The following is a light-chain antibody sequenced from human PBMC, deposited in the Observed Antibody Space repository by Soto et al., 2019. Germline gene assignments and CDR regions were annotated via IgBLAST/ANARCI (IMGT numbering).Light chain of an antibody. J-gene: IGKJ2*01. CDR1: QSLVYADGNTY. CDR3: MQTAHWPYT. CDR2: KVF. V-gene: IGKV2-30*01. Sequence: DVVITQSPLSLPVTLGQSASISCTSSQSLVYADGNTYLNWLQQRPGQSPRRLIYKVFNRDSGVPDRFSGSASGSEFTLTISRVEAEDIGVYYCMQTAHWPYTFGRGTK.